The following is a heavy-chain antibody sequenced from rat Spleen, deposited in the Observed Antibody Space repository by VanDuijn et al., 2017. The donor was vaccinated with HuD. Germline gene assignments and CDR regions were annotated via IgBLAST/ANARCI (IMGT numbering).Heavy chain of an antibody. Sequence: EVKLVESGGGSVQPGRSLKLSCVASGFIFSNYYMAWVRQAPTKGLEWVAYISTGGVTTYYRDSVRGRFSISRDNAKSTLYLQMDSLRSEDTATYYCARHGLGEDYWGQGDMVTVSS. D-gene: IGHD5-1*01. V-gene: IGHV5-25*01. CDR3: ARHGLGEDY. J-gene: IGHJ2*01. CDR2: ISTGGVTT. CDR1: GFIFSNYY.